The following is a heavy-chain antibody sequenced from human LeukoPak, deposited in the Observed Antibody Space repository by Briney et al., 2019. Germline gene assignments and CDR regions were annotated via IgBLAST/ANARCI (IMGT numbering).Heavy chain of an antibody. J-gene: IGHJ3*02. D-gene: IGHD1-1*01. V-gene: IGHV3-30*18. CDR3: AKYAYNWNAPDGFDM. CDR1: GFTFSSYA. Sequence: GGSLRLSCAASGFTFSSYAMHWVRQAPGKGLEWVAMISYDGSRKHYGDSVKGRFTISRDNSESTLFLQMNSLRTDDTSVYFCAKYAYNWNAPDGFDMWGQGTMVIVSS. CDR2: ISYDGSRK.